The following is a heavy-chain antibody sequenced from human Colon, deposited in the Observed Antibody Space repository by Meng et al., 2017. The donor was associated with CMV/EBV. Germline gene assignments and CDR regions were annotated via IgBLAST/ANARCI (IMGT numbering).Heavy chain of an antibody. CDR1: GFTFGDHF. CDR3: VRDGRMYAFDY. Sequence: GWSLRLSCTASGFTFGDHFMDWVRQSPGKGLEWVGRAKNKAWQYGTEYAVSVKGRFIISRDDSNGSLYLQMNSLKHEDTAVYYCVRDGRMYAFDYWGQGTLVTVSS. J-gene: IGHJ4*02. CDR2: AKNKAWQYGT. D-gene: IGHD2-8*01. V-gene: IGHV3-72*01.